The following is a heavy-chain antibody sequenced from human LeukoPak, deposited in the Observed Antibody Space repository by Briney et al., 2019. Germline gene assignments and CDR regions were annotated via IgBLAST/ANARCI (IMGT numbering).Heavy chain of an antibody. V-gene: IGHV3-23*01. D-gene: IGHD4-17*01. CDR3: ANEIRPNDY. Sequence: GGSLRLSCAASEFDFSSHAMTWVRQAPGKGLEWVSAISISGSKTYYADSVKGRFTISRDNSKITLYLQMNSLRAEDTAVYYCANEIRPNDYWGQGTQVTVSS. CDR1: EFDFSSHA. CDR2: ISISGSKT. J-gene: IGHJ4*02.